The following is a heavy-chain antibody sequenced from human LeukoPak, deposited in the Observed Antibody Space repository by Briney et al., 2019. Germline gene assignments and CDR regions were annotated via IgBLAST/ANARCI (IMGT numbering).Heavy chain of an antibody. CDR1: GGSIGSDGSY. D-gene: IGHD5-18*01. Sequence: SEALSLTCTVSGGSIGSDGSYWSWIRQPAGEGLEWIGRIYTSGSTNYNPSLKSRVTISVDTSKNQFSLKLSSVTAADTAVYYCARSFGYSYGPLDYWGQGTLVTVSS. CDR3: ARSFGYSYGPLDY. J-gene: IGHJ4*02. CDR2: IYTSGST. V-gene: IGHV4-61*02.